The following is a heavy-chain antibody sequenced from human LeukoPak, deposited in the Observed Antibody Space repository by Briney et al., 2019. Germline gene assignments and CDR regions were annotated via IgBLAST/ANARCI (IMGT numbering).Heavy chain of an antibody. CDR1: GFTFSSYA. CDR3: ARDRHIVVVTAFDY. J-gene: IGHJ4*02. D-gene: IGHD2-21*02. CDR2: ISYDGSNK. V-gene: IGHV3-30-3*01. Sequence: GGSLRLSCAASGFTFSSYAMHWVRQAPGKGLEWVAVISYDGSNKYYADSVKGRFTISRDNSKNTLYLQMNSLRAEDTAVYYCARDRHIVVVTAFDYWGQGTLVTVSS.